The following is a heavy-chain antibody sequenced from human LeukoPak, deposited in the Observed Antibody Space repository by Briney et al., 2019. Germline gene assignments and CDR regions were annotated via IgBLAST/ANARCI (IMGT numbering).Heavy chain of an antibody. D-gene: IGHD4-17*01. V-gene: IGHV4-38-2*01. CDR1: GYSISSGYY. J-gene: IGHJ5*02. CDR2: IYHSGST. CDR3: ARHNGDYGDYWFDP. Sequence: PSETLSLTCAVSGYSISSGYYWGWIRRPPGKGLEWIGSIYHSGSTYYNPSLKSRVTISVDTSKNQFSLKLSSVTAADTAVYYCARHNGDYGDYWFDPWGQGTLVTVSS.